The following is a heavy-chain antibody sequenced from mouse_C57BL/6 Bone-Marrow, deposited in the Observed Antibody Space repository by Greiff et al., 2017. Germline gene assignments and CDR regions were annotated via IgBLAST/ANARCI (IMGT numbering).Heavy chain of an antibody. CDR1: GYAFTNYL. Sequence: QVQLQQSGAELVRPGTSVRVSCKASGYAFTNYLIEWVKQRPGQGLEWIGVINPGSGGTNYNEKFKGKATLTPDKSSSTAYMQLSSLPSEDAAVYFCAREAYDGYYNWYFDVWGTGTSVTVSS. D-gene: IGHD2-3*01. J-gene: IGHJ1*03. CDR2: INPGSGGT. V-gene: IGHV1-54*01. CDR3: AREAYDGYYNWYFDV.